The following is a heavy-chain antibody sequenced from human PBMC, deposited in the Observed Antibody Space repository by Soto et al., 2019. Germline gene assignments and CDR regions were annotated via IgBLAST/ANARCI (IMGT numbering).Heavy chain of an antibody. D-gene: IGHD6-19*01. CDR2: IYYSGST. V-gene: IGHV4-39*01. CDR3: ARLDRRQWLEGYMDV. CDR1: GRSIRSSSYY. J-gene: IGHJ6*03. Sequence: PSETLSLTCTVSGRSIRSSSYYWGWIRQPPGKGLEWIGSIYYSGSTYYNPSLKSRVTISVDTSKNQFSLKLSSVTAADTAVYYCARLDRRQWLEGYMDVWGKGTTVS.